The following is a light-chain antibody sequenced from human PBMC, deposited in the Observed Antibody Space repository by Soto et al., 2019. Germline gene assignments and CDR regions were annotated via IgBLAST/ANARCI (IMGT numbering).Light chain of an antibody. Sequence: EIVMTQSPATLSVSPGERATLSCRASQSVSSNLAWYQQKPGQAPRLLIYGASTRATGIPARFSGSGSGTEFTLTISSLQSEDFAVYYCQQYNTWPPRGRTFGHETKVEI. CDR2: GAS. J-gene: IGKJ1*01. CDR3: QQYNTWPPRGRT. CDR1: QSVSSN. V-gene: IGKV3-15*01.